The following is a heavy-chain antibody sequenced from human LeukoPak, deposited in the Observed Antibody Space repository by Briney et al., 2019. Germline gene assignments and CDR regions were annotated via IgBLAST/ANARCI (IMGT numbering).Heavy chain of an antibody. J-gene: IGHJ6*02. CDR1: GFTFSSYA. D-gene: IGHD2-21*02. CDR2: ISGSGDST. CDR3: AKVRMTVHIYYAMDV. V-gene: IGHV3-23*01. Sequence: GGSLRLSCAASGFTFSSYAMTWVRQAPGKGLEWVSSISGSGDSTYYADSVKGRFTISRDNSKSSLHLQMSSLRGEDTAVYYCAKVRMTVHIYYAMDVWGQGTTVTVSS.